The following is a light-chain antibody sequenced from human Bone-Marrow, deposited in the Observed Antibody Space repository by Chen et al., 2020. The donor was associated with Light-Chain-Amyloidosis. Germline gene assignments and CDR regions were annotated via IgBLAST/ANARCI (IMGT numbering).Light chain of an antibody. CDR2: AAS. CDR1: QTIISS. CDR3: QQSSNIPLT. V-gene: IGKV1-39*01. J-gene: IGKJ4*01. Sequence: DIQMTQSPSSLSASVGDRVTIACRASQTIISSSNWYQQKPGKAPKLLIYAASSLQSGVPSRFRGSGSGTDFTLTISSLQPEDVATYYCQQSSNIPLTFGGGTKVEIK.